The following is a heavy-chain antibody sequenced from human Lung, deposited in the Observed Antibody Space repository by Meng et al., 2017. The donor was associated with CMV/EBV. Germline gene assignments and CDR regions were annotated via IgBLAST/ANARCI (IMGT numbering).Heavy chain of an antibody. J-gene: IGHJ3*01. Sequence: ASVKVSXKASEYTFTGYYIHWVRQAPGQGLEWMGWINPNSGGTSSAQKFQGRVTMTRDTSISTAYMELSSLTPDDTAMFYCARGSFHFTSKVVLTPGGDAFDLWGQGTXVT. V-gene: IGHV1-2*02. CDR1: EYTFTGYY. D-gene: IGHD4/OR15-4a*01. CDR2: INPNSGGT. CDR3: ARGSFHFTSKVVLTPGGDAFDL.